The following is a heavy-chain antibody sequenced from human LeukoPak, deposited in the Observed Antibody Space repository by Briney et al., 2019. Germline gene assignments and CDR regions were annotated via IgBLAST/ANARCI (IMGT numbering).Heavy chain of an antibody. D-gene: IGHD6-6*01. CDR2: INSDGSST. CDR1: GFTFSSYW. Sequence: GGSLRLSCAASGFTFSSYWMHWVRQAPGKGLVWVSHINSDGSSTSYADSVKGRFTISRDNAKNTLYLQMNSLRAEDTAVYYCARDKPSSIAARFDYWGQGTLVTVSS. J-gene: IGHJ4*02. CDR3: ARDKPSSIAARFDY. V-gene: IGHV3-74*01.